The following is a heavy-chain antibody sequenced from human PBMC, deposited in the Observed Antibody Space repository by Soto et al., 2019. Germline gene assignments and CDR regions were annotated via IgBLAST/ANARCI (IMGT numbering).Heavy chain of an antibody. D-gene: IGHD3-3*01. Sequence: TSETLSLTCAVAGYSINSGYYLVWIRQSPGKGLEWIGSVFHSGTTYSTPSLKTRLTISVDTSKNQFSLDLNAVTAADTAVYYCVRDFGNLHDFWSGSDYWGQGISVTVSS. CDR1: GYSINSGYY. CDR2: VFHSGTT. J-gene: IGHJ4*02. CDR3: VRDFGNLHDFWSGSDY. V-gene: IGHV4-38-2*02.